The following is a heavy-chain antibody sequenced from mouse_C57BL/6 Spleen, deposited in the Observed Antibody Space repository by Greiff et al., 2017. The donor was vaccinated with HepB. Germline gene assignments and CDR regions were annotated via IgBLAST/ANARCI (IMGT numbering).Heavy chain of an antibody. CDR1: GFTFTDYY. Sequence: DVMLVESGGGLVQPGGSLSLSCAASGFTFTDYYMSWVRQPPGKALEWLGFIRNKANGYTTEYSASVKGRFTISRDNSQSILYLQMNALRAEDSATYYCARYAPRAMDYWGQGTSVTVSS. V-gene: IGHV7-3*01. CDR3: ARYAPRAMDY. J-gene: IGHJ4*01. CDR2: IRNKANGYTT.